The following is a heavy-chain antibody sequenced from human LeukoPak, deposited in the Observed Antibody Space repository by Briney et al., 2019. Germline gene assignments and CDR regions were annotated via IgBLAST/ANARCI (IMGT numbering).Heavy chain of an antibody. Sequence: SVKVSCKASGGTFSSYAISWVRQAPGQGLEWMGRIIPILGIANYAQKFQGRVTITADKSTSTAYMELSSLRSEDTAVYYCASVYYYDSSGPNQIDYWGQGTLVTVSS. CDR2: IIPILGIA. J-gene: IGHJ4*02. CDR1: GGTFSSYA. D-gene: IGHD3-22*01. V-gene: IGHV1-69*04. CDR3: ASVYYYDSSGPNQIDY.